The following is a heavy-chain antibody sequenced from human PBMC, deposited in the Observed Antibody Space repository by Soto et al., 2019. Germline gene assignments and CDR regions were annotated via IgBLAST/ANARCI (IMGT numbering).Heavy chain of an antibody. V-gene: IGHV4-34*01. J-gene: IGHJ4*02. CDR3: ASWWLRY. D-gene: IGHD5-12*01. Sequence: SETLSLTWAVFGGSFSGFYWSWIRQPTGKGLEWIGEINHSGSTNYNPSLKSRVTISVDTSKNQFSLKLSSVTAADTAVYYCASWWLRYWGQGTLVTVS. CDR2: INHSGST. CDR1: GGSFSGFY.